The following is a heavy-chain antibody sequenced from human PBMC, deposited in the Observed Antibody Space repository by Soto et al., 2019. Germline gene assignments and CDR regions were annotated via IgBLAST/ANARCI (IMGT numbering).Heavy chain of an antibody. D-gene: IGHD3-22*01. J-gene: IGHJ3*01. V-gene: IGHV1-69*13. Sequence: ASVKVSCKASGGTFSSYAISWVRQAPGQGLEWMGGIIPIFGTANYAQKFQGRVTITADESTSTAYMELSSLRSEDTAVYYCAGLTPYYDSSGSPWGQGTMVTVSS. CDR3: AGLTPYYDSSGSP. CDR1: GGTFSSYA. CDR2: IIPIFGTA.